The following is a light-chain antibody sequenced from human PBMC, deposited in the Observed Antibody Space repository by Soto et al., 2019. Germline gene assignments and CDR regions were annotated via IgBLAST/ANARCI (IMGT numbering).Light chain of an antibody. J-gene: IGKJ1*01. CDR1: QSISSSY. CDR3: QQYGSSPTWT. CDR2: GAS. Sequence: EIVLTQSPGTLSLSPGERATLSCRASQSISSSYLAWYQHKPGQAPRLLIYGASNRATGIPDRFSGSGSGTDFTLTISRLEPEDFAVYYCQQYGSSPTWTFAQGTKVDNK. V-gene: IGKV3-20*01.